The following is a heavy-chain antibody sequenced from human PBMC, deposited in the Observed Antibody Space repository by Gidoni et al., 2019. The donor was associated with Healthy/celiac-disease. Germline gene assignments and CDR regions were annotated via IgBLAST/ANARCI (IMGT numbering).Heavy chain of an antibody. CDR3: TTERYCTNGVCYTGSGDY. D-gene: IGHD2-8*01. CDR1: GFTFSHAW. CDR2: IKRKTDGGTT. J-gene: IGHJ4*02. Sequence: EVQLVESGGGLVKSGGSLRLSCAASGFTFSHAWMSWVRQAPGKGVEWVGRIKRKTDGGTTDDAAPVKGRFTISRDDAKNTLYLQMNSLKTEETAVYYCTTERYCTNGVCYTGSGDYWGQGTLVTVSS. V-gene: IGHV3-15*01.